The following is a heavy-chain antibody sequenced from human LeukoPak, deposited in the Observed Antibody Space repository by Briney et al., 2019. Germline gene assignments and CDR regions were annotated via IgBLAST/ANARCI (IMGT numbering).Heavy chain of an antibody. CDR3: ARDNNWGPDY. J-gene: IGHJ4*02. D-gene: IGHD7-27*01. CDR1: GFTFTAHY. Sequence: ASVKVSCTTSGFTFTAHYMHWVRQAPGQGLEWMGWIKPDTGVTYYAQTFQGRLTMTVDVSISTVSMELTSLRSDDTAIYYCARDNNWGPDYWGQGTLVTVSS. CDR2: IKPDTGVT. V-gene: IGHV1-2*02.